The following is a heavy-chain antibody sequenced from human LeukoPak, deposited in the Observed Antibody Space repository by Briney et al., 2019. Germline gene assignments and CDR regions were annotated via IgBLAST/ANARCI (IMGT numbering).Heavy chain of an antibody. CDR2: ISYDGSNK. CDR1: GFTFSSYG. D-gene: IGHD6-19*01. J-gene: IGHJ6*02. V-gene: IGHV3-30*18. CDR3: AKARGYSSGWSPYYYYGMDV. Sequence: GGSLRLSCAASGFTFSSYGMHWVRQAPGKGLEWAAVISYDGSNKYYADSVKGRFTISRDNSKNTLYLQMNSLRAEDTAVYYCAKARGYSSGWSPYYYYGMDVWGQGTTVTVSS.